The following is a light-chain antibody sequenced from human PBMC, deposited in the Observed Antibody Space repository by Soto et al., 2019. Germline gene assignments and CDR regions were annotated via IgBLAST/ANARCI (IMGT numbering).Light chain of an antibody. CDR2: WAS. Sequence: DIVMTQSADSLAVSLGVRATINCKSSQSVFSNSNNKKYLAWYQQKPGQPPKLLIHWASIRESGVPDRFSGSGSGTDFTLTINSLQAEDVAVYYCQQYYSTPWTFGQGTKVDIK. CDR1: QSVFSNSNNKKY. J-gene: IGKJ1*01. V-gene: IGKV4-1*01. CDR3: QQYYSTPWT.